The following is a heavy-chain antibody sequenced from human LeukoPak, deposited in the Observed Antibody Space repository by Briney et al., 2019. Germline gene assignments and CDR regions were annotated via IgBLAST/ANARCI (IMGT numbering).Heavy chain of an antibody. V-gene: IGHV3-23*01. CDR2: ISGSGGGT. J-gene: IGHJ5*02. Sequence: PGGSLRLSCAASGFTFSSYWMSWVRQAPGKGLEWVSAISGSGGGTYYADAMKGRFSISRDNSKNTLSLQRNSLRAEDTAVYYCARQIPGSGRGFDPWGQGTLVAVSS. D-gene: IGHD3-10*01. CDR3: ARQIPGSGRGFDP. CDR1: GFTFSSYW.